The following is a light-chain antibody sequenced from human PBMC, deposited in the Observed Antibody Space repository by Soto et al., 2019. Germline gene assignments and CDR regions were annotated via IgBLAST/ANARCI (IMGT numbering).Light chain of an antibody. CDR3: QSYDSSLSGSV. CDR2: GNS. J-gene: IGLJ3*02. Sequence: QSVLTQPPSVSGAPGQRGTISCTGSSSNIGAGYDVHWYHQLPGTAPKLLMYGNSNRPSGVPDRFSGSKSGTSASLAITGLQAEDEADYYCQSYDSSLSGSVFGGGTKLTVL. CDR1: SSNIGAGYD. V-gene: IGLV1-40*01.